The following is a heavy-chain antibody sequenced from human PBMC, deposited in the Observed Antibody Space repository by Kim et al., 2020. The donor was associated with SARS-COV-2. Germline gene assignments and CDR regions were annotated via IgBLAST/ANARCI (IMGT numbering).Heavy chain of an antibody. CDR2: IYYSWST. D-gene: IGHD5-12*01. CDR3: ARGNYGGYGERTPFDY. Sequence: SETLSLTCTVSGGSISSSSYYWGWIRQPPGKGLEWIGSIYYSWSTYYNPSLKSRVTISVDTSKNQFSLKLSSVTAADTAVYYCARGNYGGYGERTPFDYWGQGTLVTVSS. V-gene: IGHV4-39*07. J-gene: IGHJ4*02. CDR1: GGSISSSSYY.